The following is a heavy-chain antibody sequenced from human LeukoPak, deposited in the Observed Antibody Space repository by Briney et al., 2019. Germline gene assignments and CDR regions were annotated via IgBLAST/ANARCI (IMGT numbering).Heavy chain of an antibody. CDR1: GYTFTGYY. J-gene: IGHJ4*02. V-gene: IGHV1-2*02. Sequence: ASVKVSCKASGYTFTGYYIHWVRQAPGQGLEWMGWINPNSGGTSSAQKFQGRVTMTRDTSITTAYMELNSLTPDDTAVYYCARVVAAAGAGDFDYWGQGTLVTVSS. CDR3: ARVVAAAGAGDFDY. D-gene: IGHD6-13*01. CDR2: INPNSGGT.